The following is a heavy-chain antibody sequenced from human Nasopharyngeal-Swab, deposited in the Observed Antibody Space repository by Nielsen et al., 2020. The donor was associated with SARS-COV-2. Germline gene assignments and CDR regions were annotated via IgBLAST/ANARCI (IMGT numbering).Heavy chain of an antibody. V-gene: IGHV2-70*11. Sequence: SGPTLVKPTKTLTLTCTFSGFSLSTSGMCVSWIRQPPGKALEWLARIDWDDDKYYSTSLKTRLTISKDTSKNQVVLTMTNMDPVDTATYYCARSYSSGWYGGYFDYWGQGTLVTVSS. J-gene: IGHJ4*02. CDR2: IDWDDDK. D-gene: IGHD6-19*01. CDR3: ARSYSSGWYGGYFDY. CDR1: GFSLSTSGMC.